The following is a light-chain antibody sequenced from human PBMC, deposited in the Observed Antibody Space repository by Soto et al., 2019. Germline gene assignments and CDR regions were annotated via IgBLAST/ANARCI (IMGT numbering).Light chain of an antibody. CDR2: GNS. CDR3: QSYDSSPSGYV. Sequence: QSVLTQPPSVSGCPGQRVTISCTWGSSNIGAGYDVHWYQQLPGTAPKLLIYGNSNRPSGVPDRFSGSKSGTSASLAITGLQAEDEADYYCQSYDSSPSGYVFGTGTKVTVL. CDR1: SSNIGAGYD. J-gene: IGLJ1*01. V-gene: IGLV1-40*01.